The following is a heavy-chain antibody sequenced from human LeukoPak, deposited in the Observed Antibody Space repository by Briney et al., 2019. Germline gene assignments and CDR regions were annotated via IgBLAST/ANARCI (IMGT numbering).Heavy chain of an antibody. D-gene: IGHD4-17*01. CDR3: ARDLTGGDYYFDY. Sequence: GGSLRLSCAASGFPFSGFALHWLRQTPGRGLEWVALISHDGNNKQYVDSVKGRFAISRDNSKNTLSLQMNSLRIEDTAVYFCARDLTGGDYYFDYWGQGTLVTVSS. V-gene: IGHV3-30*09. CDR1: GFPFSGFA. J-gene: IGHJ4*02. CDR2: ISHDGNNK.